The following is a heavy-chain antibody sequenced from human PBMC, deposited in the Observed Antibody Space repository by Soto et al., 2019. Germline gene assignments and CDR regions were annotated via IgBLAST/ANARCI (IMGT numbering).Heavy chain of an antibody. CDR1: GFTFSNYK. CDR3: AKEGVNYDSSGYLDAFDI. Sequence: GGSLRLSCAASGFTFSNYKMSWVRQAPGKGLEWVSAISGSGGSTYYADSVKGRFTISRDNSKNTLYLQMNSLRAEDTAVYYCAKEGVNYDSSGYLDAFDIWGQGTMVTVSS. D-gene: IGHD3-22*01. J-gene: IGHJ3*02. CDR2: ISGSGGST. V-gene: IGHV3-23*01.